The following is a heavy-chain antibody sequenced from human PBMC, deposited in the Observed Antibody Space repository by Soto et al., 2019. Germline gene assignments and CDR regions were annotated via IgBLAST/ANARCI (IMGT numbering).Heavy chain of an antibody. CDR3: AKDRGHYGDYDAGVFDY. CDR2: ISGSGGST. CDR1: GFTFSSYA. Sequence: EVQLLESGGGLVQPGGSLRLSCAASGFTFSSYAMSWVRQAPGKGLEWVSAISGSGGSTYYADSVKGRFTISRDNSKNTLYLQMNSLRAEDTAVYYCAKDRGHYGDYDAGVFDYWGQGTLVTVSS. D-gene: IGHD4-17*01. J-gene: IGHJ4*02. V-gene: IGHV3-23*01.